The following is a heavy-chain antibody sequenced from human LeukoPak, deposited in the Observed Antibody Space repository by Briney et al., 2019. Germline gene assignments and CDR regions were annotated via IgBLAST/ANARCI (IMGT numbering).Heavy chain of an antibody. CDR2: IKSKGDGGTT. Sequence: PGGSLRLSCAASGFTFNKAWMSWVRLAPGKGLEWVGRIKSKGDGGTTDYAAPVKGRFTVPRDDSKSTLYLQMNSLKTEDTAVYYCTTSGTPFEYWGQGTLVTVSS. V-gene: IGHV3-15*01. D-gene: IGHD3-10*01. CDR3: TTSGTPFEY. CDR1: GFTFNKAW. J-gene: IGHJ4*02.